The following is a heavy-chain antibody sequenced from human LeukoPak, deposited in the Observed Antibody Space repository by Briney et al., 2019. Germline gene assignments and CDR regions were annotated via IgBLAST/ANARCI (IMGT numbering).Heavy chain of an antibody. J-gene: IGHJ4*02. CDR2: IYYSGST. D-gene: IGHD6-19*01. Sequence: PSETLSLTCTVSGGSISSYYWSWIRQPPGKGLEWIGYIYYSGSTNYNPSLKSRVTISVDTSKNQFSLKLSSVTAADTAVYYRASTVQPGSGWYYFDYWGQGTLVTVSS. CDR1: GGSISSYY. V-gene: IGHV4-59*01. CDR3: ASTVQPGSGWYYFDY.